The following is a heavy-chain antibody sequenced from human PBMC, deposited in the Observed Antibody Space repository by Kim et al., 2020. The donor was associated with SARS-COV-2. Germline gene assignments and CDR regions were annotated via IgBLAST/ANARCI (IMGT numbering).Heavy chain of an antibody. CDR2: INHSGST. Sequence: SETLSLTCAVYGGSFSGYYWSWIRQPPGKGLEWIGEINHSGSTNYNPSLKSRVTISVDTSKNQFSLKLSSVTAADTAVYYCASRMDSSGWYSVFDYWGQGTLVTVSS. V-gene: IGHV4-34*01. J-gene: IGHJ4*02. D-gene: IGHD6-19*01. CDR1: GGSFSGYY. CDR3: ASRMDSSGWYSVFDY.